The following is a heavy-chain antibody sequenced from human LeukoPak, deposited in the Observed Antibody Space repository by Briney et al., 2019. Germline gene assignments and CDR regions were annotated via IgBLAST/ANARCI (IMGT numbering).Heavy chain of an antibody. CDR1: GFTFSTYA. CDR3: TKHRTGPPYGLDV. CDR2: ISDTGGAT. J-gene: IGHJ6*01. Sequence: PGGSLRLSCAASGFTFSTYAMAWVRQAPGKGLEWVSGISDTGGATYYADSVKGRFTISRDNSYNTLSLQMNSLRADDTAAYYCTKHRTGPPYGLDVWGQGRTVAVCS. V-gene: IGHV3-23*01.